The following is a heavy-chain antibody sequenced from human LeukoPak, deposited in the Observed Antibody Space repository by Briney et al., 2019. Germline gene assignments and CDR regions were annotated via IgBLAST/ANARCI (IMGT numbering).Heavy chain of an antibody. Sequence: SETLSLTCSIYDGSFSGYYWSWIRQPPGKGLEWIGEIAHSGGTNYNPSLKSRVTISVDTSKNQFPLKLSSVTAADTAVYYCARPIVAAYNWFDPWGQGSLVTVSS. D-gene: IGHD5-12*01. CDR3: ARPIVAAYNWFDP. CDR1: DGSFSGYY. V-gene: IGHV4-34*01. CDR2: IAHSGGT. J-gene: IGHJ5*02.